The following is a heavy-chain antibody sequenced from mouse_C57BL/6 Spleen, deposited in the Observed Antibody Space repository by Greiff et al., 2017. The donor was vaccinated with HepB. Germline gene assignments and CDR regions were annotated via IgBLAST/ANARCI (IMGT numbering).Heavy chain of an antibody. V-gene: IGHV1-19*01. CDR3: ARGGGSWLAY. J-gene: IGHJ3*01. CDR2: INPYNGGT. CDR1: GYTFTDYY. Sequence: EVQLQQSGPVLVKPGASVKMSCKASGYTFTDYYMNWVKQSHGKSLEWIGVINPYNGGTSYNQKFKGKATLTVDKSSTTAYMELSRLTSEDSAVYYGARGGGSWLAYWGQGTLVTVSA.